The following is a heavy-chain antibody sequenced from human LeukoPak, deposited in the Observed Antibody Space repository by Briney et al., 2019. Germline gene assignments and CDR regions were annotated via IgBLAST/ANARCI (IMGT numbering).Heavy chain of an antibody. V-gene: IGHV3-9*01. CDR2: ISWNSGSI. Sequence: GRSLRLFCAASGFTFDDYAMHWVRQAPGKGLECVSGISWNSGSIGYADSVKGRFTISRDNAKNSLYLHMNSLRAEDTAVYYCAKVHRGYSYGYYFDYWGQGTLVTVSS. CDR3: AKVHRGYSYGYYFDY. D-gene: IGHD5-18*01. CDR1: GFTFDDYA. J-gene: IGHJ4*02.